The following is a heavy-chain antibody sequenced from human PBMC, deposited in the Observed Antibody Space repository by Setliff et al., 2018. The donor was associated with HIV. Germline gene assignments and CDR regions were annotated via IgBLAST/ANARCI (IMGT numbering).Heavy chain of an antibody. D-gene: IGHD5-12*01. CDR3: ARLKSASGYFGFDS. Sequence: SETLSLTCTVSGDSLTTGGAYWSWIRLPPGKGLEWIGYIYYSGTADYNPSLKSRATISIDTSNNQFALKLTSMTAADTAVYFCARLKSASGYFGFDSWGQGTLVTVSS. CDR1: GDSLTTGGAY. V-gene: IGHV4-61*08. J-gene: IGHJ4*02. CDR2: IYYSGTA.